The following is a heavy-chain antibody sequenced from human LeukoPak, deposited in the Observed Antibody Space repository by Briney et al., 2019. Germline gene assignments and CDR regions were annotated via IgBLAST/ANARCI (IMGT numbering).Heavy chain of an antibody. CDR2: IYYSGST. CDR1: GGSISSYY. V-gene: IGHV4-59*01. D-gene: IGHD6-19*01. J-gene: IGHJ5*02. CDR3: ARARIAVTGTGINLDWFDP. Sequence: SETLSLTCTVSGGSISSYYWSWIRQPPGKGLEWIGYIYYSGSTNYNPSLKSRVTISVDTSKNQSSLKLSSVTAADTAVYYCARARIAVTGTGINLDWFDPWGQGTLVTVSS.